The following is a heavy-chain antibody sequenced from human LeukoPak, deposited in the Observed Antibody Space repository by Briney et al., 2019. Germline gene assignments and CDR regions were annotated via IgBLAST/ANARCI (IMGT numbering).Heavy chain of an antibody. Sequence: SETLSLTCAVYGGSFSGYYWSWIRQPPGKGLEWIGEINHSGSTNYNPSLKSRVTISVDTSKNQFSLKLSSVTAADTAVYYCARRYGSGSYYNSAYYFDYWGQGTLVTVSS. CDR1: GGSFSGYY. J-gene: IGHJ4*02. D-gene: IGHD3-10*01. V-gene: IGHV4-34*01. CDR2: INHSGST. CDR3: ARRYGSGSYYNSAYYFDY.